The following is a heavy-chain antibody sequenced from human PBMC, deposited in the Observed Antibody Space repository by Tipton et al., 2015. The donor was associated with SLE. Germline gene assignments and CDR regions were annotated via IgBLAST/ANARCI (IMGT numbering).Heavy chain of an antibody. CDR2: IDHSGST. CDR3: MGASDDYGHSSDY. J-gene: IGHJ4*02. D-gene: IGHD4-17*01. V-gene: IGHV4-34*01. Sequence: TLSLTCAVYGGSFSDYSWDWIRQPPGKGLEWIGEIDHSGSTNYNPSLKSRVTISIDTSKNQFSLKLSSVTAADTAVYYCMGASDDYGHSSDYWGQGTLVTVSS. CDR1: GGSFSDYS.